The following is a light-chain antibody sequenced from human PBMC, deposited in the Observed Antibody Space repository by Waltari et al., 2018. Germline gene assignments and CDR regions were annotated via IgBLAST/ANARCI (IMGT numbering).Light chain of an antibody. J-gene: IGKJ4*01. CDR1: QGIENH. Sequence: DLQMTQSPTSLSASIGDRVTITCRASQGIENHLAWYQQKPGKVPQLLILAASTLRSGVPSRFSGSGSGTDFTLTISSLQPEDVATYYCQKYNDVPQPFGGGTKVEI. V-gene: IGKV1-27*01. CDR3: QKYNDVPQP. CDR2: AAS.